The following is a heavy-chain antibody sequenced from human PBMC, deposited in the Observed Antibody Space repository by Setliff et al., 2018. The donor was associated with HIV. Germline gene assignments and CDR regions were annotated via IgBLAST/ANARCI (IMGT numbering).Heavy chain of an antibody. D-gene: IGHD6-19*01. J-gene: IGHJ5*02. V-gene: IGHV4-59*01. CDR3: ARDGMYSNGWTDH. CDR1: GGSISSYY. CDR2: IYYSGST. Sequence: SETLSLTCTVSGGSISSYYWSWIRQPPGKGLEWIGYIYYSGSTNYNPSLKSRVTISVDTSKNQFSLKLSSVTAADTAVYYCARDGMYSNGWTDHWGQGTLVTVSS.